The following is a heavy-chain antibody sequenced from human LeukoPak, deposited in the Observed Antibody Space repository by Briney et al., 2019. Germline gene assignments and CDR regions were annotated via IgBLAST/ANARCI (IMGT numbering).Heavy chain of an antibody. CDR3: ARGLGYCTSTTCLLPFDY. D-gene: IGHD2-2*01. Sequence: GGSLRLSCAASGFTVSTYYMTWVRQAPGKGLECVSVIYSGGSTYYADSVKGRFTVSRDNSKNTLYLQMNSLRAEDTAMYYCARGLGYCTSTTCLLPFDYWGQGTLLTVSS. J-gene: IGHJ4*02. CDR1: GFTVSTYY. CDR2: IYSGGST. V-gene: IGHV3-53*01.